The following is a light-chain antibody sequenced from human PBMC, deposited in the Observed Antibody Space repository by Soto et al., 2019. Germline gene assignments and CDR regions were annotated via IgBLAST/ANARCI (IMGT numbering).Light chain of an antibody. CDR1: SSNIGSNY. CDR2: RNN. J-gene: IGLJ2*01. Sequence: QSVLTQPHSASGTPGQRVTISCSGSSSNIGSNYVYWYQQLPGTAPTLLIYRNNQRPSGVPDRFSGSKSGTAASLAISGLRSEDEADYYCAAWDDSLSGVFGGGTKLTVL. CDR3: AAWDDSLSGV. V-gene: IGLV1-47*01.